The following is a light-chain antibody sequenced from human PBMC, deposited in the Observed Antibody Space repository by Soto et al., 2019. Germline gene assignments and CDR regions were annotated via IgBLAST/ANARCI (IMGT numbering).Light chain of an antibody. Sequence: QSALTQPASVSGSPGQSITISCTGTSSDVGGYNYVSWYQQHPGKAPKLMIYEVSNRPSGVSNRFSGSKSGNTASLTISELQAEAEADYYCSSYTSSSIDYVFGTGTKVTVL. J-gene: IGLJ1*01. V-gene: IGLV2-14*01. CDR2: EVS. CDR3: SSYTSSSIDYV. CDR1: SSDVGGYNY.